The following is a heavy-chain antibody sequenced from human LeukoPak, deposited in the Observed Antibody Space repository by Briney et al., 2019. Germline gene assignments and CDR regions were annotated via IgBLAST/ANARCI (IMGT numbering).Heavy chain of an antibody. V-gene: IGHV5-51*01. CDR3: ARPLRSSWYFDY. CDR1: GYTFPTYW. J-gene: IGHJ4*02. CDR2: IYPADSDA. D-gene: IGHD6-13*01. Sequence: GESLKISCKASGYTFPTYWIAWVRQMPGKGLEWMGIIYPADSDARYSPSFQGQVTISADKSISTAYLQWSSLKASDTAIYYCARPLRSSWYFDYWGQGTLVTVSS.